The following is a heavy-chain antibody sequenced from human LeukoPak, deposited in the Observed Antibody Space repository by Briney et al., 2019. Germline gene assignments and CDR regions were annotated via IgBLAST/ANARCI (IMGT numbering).Heavy chain of an antibody. Sequence: SETLSLTCTVSGGSITSYYWSWIRQPPGKGLEWIGYIYYSGTTNYNPSLKSRVTILVDTSKNQFSLNLSSVTAADTAVYYCARRGIAAAGYDYWGQGTLVTVSS. CDR1: GGSITSYY. V-gene: IGHV4-59*08. D-gene: IGHD6-13*01. CDR3: ARRGIAAAGYDY. J-gene: IGHJ4*02. CDR2: IYYSGTT.